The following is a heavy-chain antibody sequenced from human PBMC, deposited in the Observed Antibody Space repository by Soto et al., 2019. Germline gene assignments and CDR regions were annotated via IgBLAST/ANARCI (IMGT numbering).Heavy chain of an antibody. Sequence: SETLSLTCTVSGGSISSSDYYWSWIRQPPGKGLEWIGYIYYSGSTYYNPSLKSRVTISVDTSKNQFSLKLSSVTAADTAVYYCARVRGITGTTTFDYWGQGTLVTVSS. V-gene: IGHV4-30-4*01. CDR3: ARVRGITGTTTFDY. J-gene: IGHJ4*02. CDR1: GGSISSSDYY. D-gene: IGHD1-7*01. CDR2: IYYSGST.